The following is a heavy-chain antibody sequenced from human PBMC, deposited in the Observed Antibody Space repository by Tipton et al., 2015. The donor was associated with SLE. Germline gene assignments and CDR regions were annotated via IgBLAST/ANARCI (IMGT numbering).Heavy chain of an antibody. CDR3: ARDGSFDL. V-gene: IGHV3-7*03. Sequence: SLRLSCAASGFTFSRYWMTWVRQAPGKGLEWVANIKQDVSEKYYVDSVKGRFTISRDNAKNSLYLQMNSLRAEDTAVYYCARDGSFDLWGRGTLVTVSS. J-gene: IGHJ2*01. CDR2: IKQDVSEK. D-gene: IGHD1-26*01. CDR1: GFTFSRYW.